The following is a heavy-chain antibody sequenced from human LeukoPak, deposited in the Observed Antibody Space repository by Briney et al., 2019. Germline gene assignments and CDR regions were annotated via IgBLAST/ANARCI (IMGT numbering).Heavy chain of an antibody. D-gene: IGHD1-26*01. J-gene: IGHJ4*02. Sequence: GGSLRLSCAASGFTFSSYAMDWVRQAPGKGLEYVSAISSNGGSTYYANSVKGRFTISRDNSKNTLYLQMGSLRAEDMAVYYCARDENGGSYYRYWGQGTLVTVSS. CDR3: ARDENGGSYYRY. V-gene: IGHV3-64*01. CDR1: GFTFSSYA. CDR2: ISSNGGST.